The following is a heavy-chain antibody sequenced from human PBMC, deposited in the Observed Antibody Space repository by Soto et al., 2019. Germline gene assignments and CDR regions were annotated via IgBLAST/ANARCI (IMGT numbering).Heavy chain of an antibody. V-gene: IGHV1-2*02. CDR2: INPNSGGT. Sequence: GASVKVSCKASGYTFTGYYMHWVRQAPGQGLEWMGWINPNSGGTNYAQKFQGRVTMTRDTSISTAYMELSRLRSDDTAVYYCAREPLGYQQDAFDIWGQGTMVTVSS. CDR1: GYTFTGYY. CDR3: AREPLGYQQDAFDI. D-gene: IGHD5-18*01. J-gene: IGHJ3*02.